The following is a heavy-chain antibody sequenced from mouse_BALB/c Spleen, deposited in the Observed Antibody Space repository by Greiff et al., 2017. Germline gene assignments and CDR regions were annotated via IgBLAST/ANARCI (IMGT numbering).Heavy chain of an antibody. D-gene: IGHD1-1*01. CDR3: ARSVYYYGSSLYAMDY. Sequence: VKLQQSGAELMKPGASVKISCKATGYTFSSYWIEWVKQRPGHGLEWIGEILPGSGSTNYNEKFKGKATFTADTSSNTAYMQLSSLTSEDSAVYYCARSVYYYGSSLYAMDYWGQGTSVTVSS. V-gene: IGHV1-9*01. CDR2: ILPGSGST. CDR1: GYTFSSYW. J-gene: IGHJ4*01.